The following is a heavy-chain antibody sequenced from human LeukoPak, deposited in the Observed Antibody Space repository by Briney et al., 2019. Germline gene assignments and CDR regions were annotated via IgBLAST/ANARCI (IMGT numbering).Heavy chain of an antibody. V-gene: IGHV3-13*01. CDR3: ARGIRTVTTFDAFDI. CDR1: GFTFSSYD. J-gene: IGHJ3*02. CDR2: TGTAGDT. D-gene: IGHD4-17*01. Sequence: GGSLRLSCAASGFTFSSYDMHWVRQATGKGLEWVSATGTAGDTYYPGSVKGRFTISRENAKNSLYLQMNSLRAGDTAVYYCARGIRTVTTFDAFDIWGQGTMVTVSS.